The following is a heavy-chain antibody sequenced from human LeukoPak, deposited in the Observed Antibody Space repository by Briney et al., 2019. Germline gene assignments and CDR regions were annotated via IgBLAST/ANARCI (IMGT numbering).Heavy chain of an antibody. CDR3: ARVRYCSGGSCYGNWYDP. CDR2: INSDGSST. CDR1: GFTFSSYW. Sequence: GGSLRLSCAASGFTFSSYWMHWVRQAPGKGLVWVSRINSDGSSTSYADSVRGRFTISRDNGKNSLYLQMNSLRAEDTAVYYCARVRYCSGGSCYGNWYDPWGQGTLVTVSS. D-gene: IGHD2-15*01. J-gene: IGHJ5*02. V-gene: IGHV3-74*01.